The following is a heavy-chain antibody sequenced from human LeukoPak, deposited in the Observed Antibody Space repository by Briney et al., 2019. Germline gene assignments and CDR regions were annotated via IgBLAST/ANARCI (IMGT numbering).Heavy chain of an antibody. J-gene: IGHJ4*02. CDR2: ISGDGGWT. CDR3: AKDMAYNYDSRIDY. D-gene: IGHD3-22*01. Sequence: GRSLRLSCAASGFTVSSNYMSWVRQAPGKGLEWVSVISGDGGWTYYADSVKGRFTVSRDNSKNSLYLQRDSLRTEDTALYYCAKDMAYNYDSRIDYWGQGTLVTVSS. CDR1: GFTVSSNY. V-gene: IGHV3-43*02.